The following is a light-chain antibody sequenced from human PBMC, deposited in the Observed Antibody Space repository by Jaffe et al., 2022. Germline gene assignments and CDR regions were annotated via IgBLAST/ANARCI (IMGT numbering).Light chain of an antibody. CDR1: QSINNW. CDR3: QQYNSYSLFT. Sequence: DIQMTQSPSTLSASVGDRVTITCRASQSINNWLAWYQQKPGKAPNLLIYKTSTLESGVPSRFSGSGSGTEFTLTINCLQPDDFATYYCQQYNSYSLFTFGPGTKVDIK. CDR2: KTS. J-gene: IGKJ3*01. V-gene: IGKV1-5*03.